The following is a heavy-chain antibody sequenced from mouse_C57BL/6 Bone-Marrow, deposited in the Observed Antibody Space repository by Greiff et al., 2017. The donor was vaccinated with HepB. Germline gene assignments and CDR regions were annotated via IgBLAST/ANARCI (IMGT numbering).Heavy chain of an antibody. D-gene: IGHD3-3*01. Sequence: QVQLKESGAELVRPGTSVKVSCKASGYAFTNYLIEWVKQRPGQGLEWIGVINPGSGGTNYNEKFKGKATLTADKSSSTAYMQLSSLTSEDSAVYFCARRDLAWFAYWGQGTLVTVSA. CDR1: GYAFTNYL. CDR2: INPGSGGT. CDR3: ARRDLAWFAY. V-gene: IGHV1-54*01. J-gene: IGHJ3*01.